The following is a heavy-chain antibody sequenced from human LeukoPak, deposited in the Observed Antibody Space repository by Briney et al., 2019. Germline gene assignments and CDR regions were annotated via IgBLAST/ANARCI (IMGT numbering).Heavy chain of an antibody. V-gene: IGHV3-30-3*01. CDR3: ARDRVVRGVIAPLDY. CDR2: ISYDGSNK. CDR1: GFTFSSYA. Sequence: PGRSLRLSCAASGFTFSSYAMHWVRQAPGKGLEWVAVISYDGSNKYYADSVKGRFTISSDNPKNTLYLQMNSLRAEDTAVYYCARDRVVRGVIAPLDYWGQGTLVTVSS. J-gene: IGHJ4*02. D-gene: IGHD3-10*01.